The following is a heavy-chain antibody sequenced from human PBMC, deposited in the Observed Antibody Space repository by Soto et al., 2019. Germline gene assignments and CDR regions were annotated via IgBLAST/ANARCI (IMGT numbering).Heavy chain of an antibody. CDR1: GFTFNNYG. J-gene: IGHJ4*02. D-gene: IGHD5-12*01. CDR3: ARTSGYAFDY. Sequence: GGSLRLSCAASGFTFNNYGMHWVRQAPGKGLEWVVVISFDGRNTDYLDSVKGRFTISRDNSKSTLYLQMGSLRAEDMAVYYCARTSGYAFDYWGRGTLVTVSS. V-gene: IGHV3-30*03. CDR2: ISFDGRNT.